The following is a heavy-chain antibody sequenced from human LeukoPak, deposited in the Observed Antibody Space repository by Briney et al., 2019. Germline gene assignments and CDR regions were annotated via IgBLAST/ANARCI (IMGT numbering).Heavy chain of an antibody. Sequence: SETLSLTCIVSGGSIGTYYWSWIRQSPGKGLEWIGYIYVTGSTRYNPYLQSRVTISVDTSRNQFFLKMSSVTTADTAVYYCARHIGGGIEDMDVWGTGTKVTVSS. D-gene: IGHD3-16*02. CDR1: GGSIGTYY. J-gene: IGHJ6*03. CDR3: ARHIGGGIEDMDV. V-gene: IGHV4-59*08. CDR2: IYVTGST.